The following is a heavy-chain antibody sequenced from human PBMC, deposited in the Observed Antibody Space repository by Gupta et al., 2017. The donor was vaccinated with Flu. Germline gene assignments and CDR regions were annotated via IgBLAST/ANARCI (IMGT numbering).Heavy chain of an antibody. CDR1: GFKFANYG. V-gene: IGHV3-23*01. CDR3: AKEPVSIGVGDYGFDY. D-gene: IGHD3-16*01. Sequence: EVQILESGGGLVQPGGSLRLSCSGSGFKFANYGMNWVRQAPGKGLEWVSGISGSGGRTYSSDTAKGRFTISRDNSKRMVYLQMNSLGVDDTAIYFCAKEPVSIGVGDYGFDYWGQGTPVTVSA. J-gene: IGHJ4*02. CDR2: ISGSGGRT.